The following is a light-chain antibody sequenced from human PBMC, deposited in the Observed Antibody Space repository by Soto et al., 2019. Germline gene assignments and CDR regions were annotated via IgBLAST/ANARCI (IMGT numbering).Light chain of an antibody. V-gene: IGLV2-14*03. Sequence: QSALTQPASVSGSPGQSITISCTATSSDVGLYKYVSWYQQHPGKAPKLIIYDVTNRPSGVSSRFSGSKSGNTASLTISGLLPEDEADYYCMSPTTSVTWVFGGGTQLTVL. CDR1: SSDVGLYKY. CDR2: DVT. J-gene: IGLJ3*02. CDR3: MSPTTSVTWV.